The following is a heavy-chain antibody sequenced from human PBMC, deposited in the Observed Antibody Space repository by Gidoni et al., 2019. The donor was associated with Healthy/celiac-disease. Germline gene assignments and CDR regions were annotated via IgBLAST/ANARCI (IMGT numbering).Heavy chain of an antibody. CDR2: IWYDGSNK. V-gene: IGHV3-33*01. CDR3: ARDNSSGYYGWFDP. CDR1: GFTLSSYG. D-gene: IGHD3-22*01. J-gene: IGHJ5*02. Sequence: QVQLVESGGGVVQPGRSLRLSCAASGFTLSSYGMHWVRQAPGKGLEWVAVIWYDGSNKYYADSVKGRFTISRDNSKNTLYLQMNSLRAEDTAVYYCARDNSSGYYGWFDPWGQGTLVTVSS.